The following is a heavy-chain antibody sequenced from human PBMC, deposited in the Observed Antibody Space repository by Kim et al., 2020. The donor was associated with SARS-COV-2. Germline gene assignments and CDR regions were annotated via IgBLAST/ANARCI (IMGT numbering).Heavy chain of an antibody. D-gene: IGHD1-26*01. CDR1: GFTFSSYA. CDR2: ISHSGDST. Sequence: GGSLRLSCAASGFTFSSYAMSWVRQAPGKGLEWVSVISHSGDSTYYADSVKGRFTISRDNSKNTLYLQMNSLRAEDTAVYYCAKDPAVGAATFDYWGQGTLGTGSS. CDR3: AKDPAVGAATFDY. J-gene: IGHJ4*02. V-gene: IGHV3-23*01.